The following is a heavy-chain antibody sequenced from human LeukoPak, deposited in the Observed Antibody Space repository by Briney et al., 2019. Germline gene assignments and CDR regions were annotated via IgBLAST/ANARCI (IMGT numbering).Heavy chain of an antibody. Sequence: GGSLRLSCAASGFTFNDYGLHWVRQAPGKELEWVAVIWYDGSNKYYADSVKGRFTISRDNSKNTLFLQMNSLRAEDTAVYYCATEAMCSSTSCTFDSWGQETLVTVSS. CDR3: ATEAMCSSTSCTFDS. V-gene: IGHV3-33*01. D-gene: IGHD2-2*01. CDR1: GFTFNDYG. CDR2: IWYDGSNK. J-gene: IGHJ4*02.